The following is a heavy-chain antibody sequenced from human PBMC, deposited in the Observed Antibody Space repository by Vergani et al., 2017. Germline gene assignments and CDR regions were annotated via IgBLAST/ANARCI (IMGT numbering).Heavy chain of an antibody. J-gene: IGHJ4*02. D-gene: IGHD3-9*01. V-gene: IGHV1-46*03. CDR3: ARGDYGMLTGYRY. CDR1: GYTFSNYY. Sequence: VQSGAEVKKSGASVKVSCKTSGYTFSNYYMHWVRQAPGQGLEWMGIINPSGGHKNYAQKFQGRVTMTRDTSTSTVYMELSSLRSEDTDIYYCARGDYGMLTGYRYWGQGTLVTVSA. CDR2: INPSGGHK.